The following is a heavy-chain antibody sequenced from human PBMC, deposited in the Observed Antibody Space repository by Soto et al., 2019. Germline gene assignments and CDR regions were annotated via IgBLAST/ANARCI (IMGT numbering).Heavy chain of an antibody. D-gene: IGHD4-17*01. CDR2: IYRDDDK. J-gene: IGHJ5*02. Sequence: SGPTLVNPPQTLTLTCTFSGFSLSTSGVGVGWIRQPPGKALEWLALIYRDDDKRYSPSLKSRLTITKDTSKNQVVLTMTNMDPVDTATYYCAHIHHYEAGFDPWGQGTLATVSS. V-gene: IGHV2-5*02. CDR3: AHIHHYEAGFDP. CDR1: GFSLSTSGVG.